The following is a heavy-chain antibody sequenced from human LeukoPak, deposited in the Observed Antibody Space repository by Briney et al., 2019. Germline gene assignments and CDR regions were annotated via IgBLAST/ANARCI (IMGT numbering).Heavy chain of an antibody. CDR1: GLTVFTNY. CDR3: ARDWGNWNYDY. D-gene: IGHD1-7*01. CDR2: ISSGGST. V-gene: IGHV3-66*01. Sequence: GGSLRLSCTASGLTVFTNYMSWVRQAPGKGLEWVSLISSGGSTYYADSVRDRFTISRDNSKNTLYLQMNDLRAEDTAVYYCARDWGNWNYDYWGQGSLVTVSS. J-gene: IGHJ4*02.